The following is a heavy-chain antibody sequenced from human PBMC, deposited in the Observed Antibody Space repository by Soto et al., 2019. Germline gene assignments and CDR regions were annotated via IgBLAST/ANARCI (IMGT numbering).Heavy chain of an antibody. V-gene: IGHV4-39*01. CDR3: ARINSGYDYLYYYYGMDV. J-gene: IGHJ6*02. CDR2: IYYSGST. D-gene: IGHD5-12*01. Sequence: PSETLSLTCTVSGGSISSSSYYWGWIRQPPGKGLEWIGSIYYSGSTYYNPSLKSRVTISVDTSKNQFSLKLSSVTAADTAVYYCARINSGYDYLYYYYGMDVWGQGTTVTV. CDR1: GGSISSSSYY.